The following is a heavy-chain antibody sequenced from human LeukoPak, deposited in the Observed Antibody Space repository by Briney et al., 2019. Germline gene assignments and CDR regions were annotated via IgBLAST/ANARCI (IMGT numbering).Heavy chain of an antibody. CDR3: ARDREGIVVVPAAISAFDI. CDR1: GFTFSSYS. D-gene: IGHD2-2*01. Sequence: PGGSLRLSCAASGFTFSSYSMNWVRQAPGKGLEWVSSISSSSSYIYYADSVKGRFTISRDNAKNSLYLQMNSLRAEDTAVYYCARDREGIVVVPAAISAFDIWGQGTMVTVSS. V-gene: IGHV3-21*01. J-gene: IGHJ3*02. CDR2: ISSSSSYI.